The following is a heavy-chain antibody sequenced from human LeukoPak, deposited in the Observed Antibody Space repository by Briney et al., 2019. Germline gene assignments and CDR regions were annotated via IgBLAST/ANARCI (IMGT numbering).Heavy chain of an antibody. V-gene: IGHV3-21*01. CDR3: ARSVLDYYYYMDV. D-gene: IGHD2-15*01. J-gene: IGHJ6*03. CDR2: ISSSSSSI. CDR1: GFMFSIYT. Sequence: GGSLRLSCAASGFMFSIYTMNRVRQAPGKGLEWVSFISSSSSSIYYADSVKGRFTISRDSAKNSLYLQMNSLRAEDTAVYYCARSVLDYYYYMDVWGKGTTVTVSS.